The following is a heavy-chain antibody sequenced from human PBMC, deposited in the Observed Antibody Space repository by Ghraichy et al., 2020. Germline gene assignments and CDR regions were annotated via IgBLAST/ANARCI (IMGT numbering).Heavy chain of an antibody. Sequence: SCSASGFDFSHSPMHWVRQTPGKGWQYVSGISDNGGRRYYADSVKDRFTISRDNSRNTLFLHLRSLRVEESAIYYCVKGSGYAKSPYYFYGLDVWGQGTAVT. CDR1: GFDFSHSP. V-gene: IGHV3-64D*06. J-gene: IGHJ6*02. D-gene: IGHD6-25*01. CDR2: ISDNGGRR. CDR3: VKGSGYAKSPYYFYGLDV.